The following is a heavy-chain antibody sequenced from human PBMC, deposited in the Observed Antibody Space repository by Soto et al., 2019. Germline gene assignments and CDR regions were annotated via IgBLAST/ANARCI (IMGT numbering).Heavy chain of an antibody. Sequence: SETLSLTCTISGRPLSSSSYYSGWIRQPPGKGLEWIGSIYYRGSTYYNPSLKSRVPISVDTSKNQFSLKLSSVTAADTAVYYCARQGDYYGSGSYSSWGQGTLVTVSS. J-gene: IGHJ5*02. D-gene: IGHD3-10*01. CDR3: ARQGDYYGSGSYSS. CDR1: GRPLSSSSYY. V-gene: IGHV4-39*01. CDR2: IYYRGST.